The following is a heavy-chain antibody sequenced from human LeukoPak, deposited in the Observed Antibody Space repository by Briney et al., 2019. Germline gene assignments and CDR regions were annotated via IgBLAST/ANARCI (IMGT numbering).Heavy chain of an antibody. Sequence: LRLSCAVSGFTFSSYAMSWIRQPPGKGLEWIGYIYYSGSTYYNPSLKSRVTISVDTSKNQFSLKLSSVTAADTAVYYCARVEQTSDAFDIWGQGTMVTVSS. D-gene: IGHD1/OR15-1a*01. V-gene: IGHV4-30-4*01. CDR1: GFTFSSYA. CDR2: IYYSGST. CDR3: ARVEQTSDAFDI. J-gene: IGHJ3*02.